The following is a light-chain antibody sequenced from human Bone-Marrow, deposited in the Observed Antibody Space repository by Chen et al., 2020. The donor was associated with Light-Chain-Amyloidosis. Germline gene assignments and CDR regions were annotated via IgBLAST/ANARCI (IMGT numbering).Light chain of an antibody. CDR1: DIESKS. CDR2: DDS. J-gene: IGLJ3*02. Sequence: SFVLTQPPSVSVTPGQTAWITCGGDDIESKSVHWYQQKPGQAPVLVVYDDSERPSGIPGRCSGFDSGNTATVTISRVEAGDEADYYGQVWDSGSNHWMFGGGTKLTVL. CDR3: QVWDSGSNHWM. V-gene: IGLV3-21*02.